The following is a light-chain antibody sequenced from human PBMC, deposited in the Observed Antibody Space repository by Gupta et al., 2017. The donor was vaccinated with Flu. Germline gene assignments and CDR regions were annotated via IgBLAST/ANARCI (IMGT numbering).Light chain of an antibody. CDR1: SGSIATTY. V-gene: IGLV6-57*01. Sequence: NFMLTQPHSVSESPGKTVTISCTRTSGSIATTYVQWYQQRPGSSPTTVIYYENQRLSGVPDRFSGSIDSASNSAYPKISGLKTEEEAYYYGPSYDSINRVFVFGGGTKLSVL. CDR2: YEN. J-gene: IGLJ2*01. CDR3: PSYDSINRVFV.